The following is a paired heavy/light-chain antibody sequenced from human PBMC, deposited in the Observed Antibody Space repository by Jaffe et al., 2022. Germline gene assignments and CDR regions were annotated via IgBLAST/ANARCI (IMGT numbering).Light chain of an antibody. Sequence: QSVLTQPPSASGTPGQMVTISCSGSNSNIGSSYVYWYQQLPGTAPKPLIYRNNQRPSGVPDRFSGSKSGTSASLAISGLRSEDEADYYCAAWDDSLSGVIFGGGTKLTVL. CDR1: NSNIGSSY. V-gene: IGLV1-47*01. J-gene: IGLJ2*01. CDR2: RNN. CDR3: AAWDDSLSGVI.
Heavy chain of an antibody. D-gene: IGHD4-17*01. CDR2: ISSGSTTI. CDR1: GFTFSTYT. Sequence: EVQLVESGGGLVQPGGSLRLSCAAPGFTFSTYTMIWVRQAPGKGLEWVSYISSGSTTIYYADSVKGRFTVSRDNAKSSLYLQMNSLRADDTAVYYCVRADDYGDGEYWGQGTLVTVSS. CDR3: VRADDYGDGEY. V-gene: IGHV3-48*01. J-gene: IGHJ4*02.